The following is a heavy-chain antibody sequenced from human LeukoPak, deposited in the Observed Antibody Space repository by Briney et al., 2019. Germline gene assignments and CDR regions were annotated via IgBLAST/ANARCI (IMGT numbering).Heavy chain of an antibody. CDR3: ARKQQLLDAFDI. CDR1: GGSISSSSYY. J-gene: IGHJ3*02. V-gene: IGHV4-39*01. D-gene: IGHD6-13*01. Sequence: SETLSLTCTVSGGSISSSSYYWGWIRQPPGKGLVWIGSIYYSGSTYYNPSLKSRVTISVDTSKNQFSLKLSSVTAADTAVYYCARKQQLLDAFDIWGQGTMVTVSS. CDR2: IYYSGST.